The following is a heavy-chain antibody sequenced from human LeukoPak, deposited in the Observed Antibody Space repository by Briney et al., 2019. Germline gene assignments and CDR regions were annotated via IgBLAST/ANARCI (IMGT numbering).Heavy chain of an antibody. CDR3: ARETPSITGTTGAFDY. CDR2: IIPIFGTA. CDR1: GGTFSSYA. Sequence: SVKVSCKASGGTFSSYAIRWVRQAPGQGLEWMGGIIPIFGTANYAQKFQGRVTITADESTSAAYMELSSLRSEDTAVYYCARETPSITGTTGAFDYWGQGTLVTVSS. J-gene: IGHJ4*02. D-gene: IGHD1-20*01. V-gene: IGHV1-69*13.